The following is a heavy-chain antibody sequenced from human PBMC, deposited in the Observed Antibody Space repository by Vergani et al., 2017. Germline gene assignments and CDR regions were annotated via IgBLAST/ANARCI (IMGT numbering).Heavy chain of an antibody. V-gene: IGHV4-39*07. CDR1: GGSISSSSYY. J-gene: IGHJ4*02. CDR2: IYYSGST. CDR3: ARGDSVVVTAISPFDY. Sequence: QLQLQESGPGLVKPSETLSLTCTVSGGSISSSSYYWGWIRQPPGKGLEWIGSIYYSGSTYYNPSLKSRVTISVDTSKNQFSLKLSAVTAADPAVYYCARGDSVVVTAISPFDYWGQGTLVTVSS. D-gene: IGHD2-21*02.